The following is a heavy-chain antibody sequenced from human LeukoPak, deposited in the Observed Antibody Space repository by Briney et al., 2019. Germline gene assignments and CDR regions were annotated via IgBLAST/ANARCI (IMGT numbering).Heavy chain of an antibody. Sequence: GGSLRLSSAASGFTCSDHYIDWVRQAPGKGLEWVGRTRNKANSYTTEYAASVNGRFTISRDDSKNSLYLQMNSLKTEDTAVYYCARVSVRWSLDLWGRGTLVTVSS. V-gene: IGHV3-72*01. CDR3: ARVSVRWSLDL. J-gene: IGHJ2*01. CDR2: TRNKANSYTT. CDR1: GFTCSDHY.